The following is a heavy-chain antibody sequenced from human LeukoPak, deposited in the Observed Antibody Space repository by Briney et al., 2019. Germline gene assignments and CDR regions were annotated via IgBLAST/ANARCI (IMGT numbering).Heavy chain of an antibody. CDR3: ARDGSGYENWFDP. CDR2: ISSSSSYI. D-gene: IGHD5-12*01. J-gene: IGHJ5*02. Sequence: GGSLRLSCAASGFTFSSYSMNWVRQAPGKGLEWVSSISSSSSYIYYADSVKGRFTISRDNAKNSLYLQMNSLRAEDTAVYYCARDGSGYENWFDPWGQGTLVTISS. CDR1: GFTFSSYS. V-gene: IGHV3-21*01.